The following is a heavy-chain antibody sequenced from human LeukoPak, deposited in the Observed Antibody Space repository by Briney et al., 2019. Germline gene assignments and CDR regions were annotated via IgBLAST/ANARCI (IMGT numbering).Heavy chain of an antibody. V-gene: IGHV4-59*08. CDR1: GCSISSYY. Sequence: SETLSLTCTVSGCSISSYYWSWIRQPPGKGLEWIGYIYYSGSTNYNPSLKSRVTISVDTSKNQFSLKLSSVTAADTAVYYCARQRRAGYRPNAFDIWGQGTMVTVSS. CDR3: ARQRRAGYRPNAFDI. J-gene: IGHJ3*02. CDR2: IYYSGST. D-gene: IGHD1-1*01.